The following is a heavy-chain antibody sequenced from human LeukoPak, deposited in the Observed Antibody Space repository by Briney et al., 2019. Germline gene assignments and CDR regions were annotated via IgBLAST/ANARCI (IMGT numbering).Heavy chain of an antibody. V-gene: IGHV4-4*02. J-gene: IGHJ4*02. CDR2: IYHSGSS. Sequence: PSETLSLTCAVSGGSISSSNWWSWVRQPPGKGLEWIGEIYHSGSSNYNPSLKSRVTISVDKSKNQFSLKLSSVTAADTAVYYCASLAMVRGVSYFDYWGQGTLVTVSS. CDR1: GGSISSSNW. CDR3: ASLAMVRGVSYFDY. D-gene: IGHD3-10*01.